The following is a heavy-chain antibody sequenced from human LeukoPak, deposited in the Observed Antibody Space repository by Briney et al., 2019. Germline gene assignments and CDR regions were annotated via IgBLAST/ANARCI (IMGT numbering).Heavy chain of an antibody. V-gene: IGHV4-39*07. D-gene: IGHD6-13*01. CDR1: GGSISSSSSY. CDR2: ISSGGSP. Sequence: SETLSLTCIASGGSISSSSSYWGWIRQPPGKGLEWIGSISSGGSPYYTPSLKSRVTISVDTSKNQFSLNLRSVTAADTAVYYCARDRHGYSSSWSFDIWGQGTVVSVSS. CDR3: ARDRHGYSSSWSFDI. J-gene: IGHJ3*02.